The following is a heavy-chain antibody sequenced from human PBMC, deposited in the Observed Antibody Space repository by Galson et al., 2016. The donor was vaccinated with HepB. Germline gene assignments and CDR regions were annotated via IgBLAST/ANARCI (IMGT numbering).Heavy chain of an antibody. CDR1: GFTFSDYA. CDR2: IKSKSAGGTI. Sequence: SLRLSCAASGFTFSDYAMNWVRQAPGKGLEWVGRIKSKSAGGTIDYAAPVTGRFTISRDDSQNTLFLQMNSLQTDDTAVYYCTTSGGTSGGSTWPPYWGHGTLVTVSS. V-gene: IGHV3-15*07. CDR3: TTSGGTSGGSTWPPY. D-gene: IGHD6-13*01. J-gene: IGHJ4*01.